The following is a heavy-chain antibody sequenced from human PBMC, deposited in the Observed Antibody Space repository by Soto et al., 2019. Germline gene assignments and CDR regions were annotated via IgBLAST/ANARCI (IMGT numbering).Heavy chain of an antibody. Sequence: GGSLRLSCAASGFTFSNAWMSWVRQAPGKGLEWVGRIKSKTDGGTTDYAAPVKGRFTISRDDSKNTLYLQMNSLKTEDTAVYYCTTQDFWSGYYTGLGLYYYYYMDVWGKGTTVTVSS. D-gene: IGHD3-3*01. CDR3: TTQDFWSGYYTGLGLYYYYYMDV. CDR1: GFTFSNAW. CDR2: IKSKTDGGTT. V-gene: IGHV3-15*01. J-gene: IGHJ6*03.